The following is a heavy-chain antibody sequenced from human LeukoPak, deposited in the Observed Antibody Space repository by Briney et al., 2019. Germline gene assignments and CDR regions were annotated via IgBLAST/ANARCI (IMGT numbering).Heavy chain of an antibody. J-gene: IGHJ4*02. D-gene: IGHD3-10*01. CDR2: IYYSGST. V-gene: IGHV4-39*07. CDR1: GGSISSSSYY. CDR3: ARVVATVLWFGEYQPRYFDY. Sequence: SETLSLTCTVSGGSISSSSYYWGWIRQPPGKGLEWIGSIYYSGSTNYNPSLKSRVTISVDTSKNQFSLKLSSVTAADTAVYYCARVVATVLWFGEYQPRYFDYWGQGTLVTVSS.